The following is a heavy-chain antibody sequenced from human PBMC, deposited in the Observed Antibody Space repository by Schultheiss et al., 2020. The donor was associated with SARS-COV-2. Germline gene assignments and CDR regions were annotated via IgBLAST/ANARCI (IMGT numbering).Heavy chain of an antibody. V-gene: IGHV4-39*01. D-gene: IGHD5-12*01. CDR3: ARGIVATMGDY. J-gene: IGHJ4*02. Sequence: SQTLSLTCAVSGGSISSSNWWSWVRQPPGKGLEWIGSIYYSGSTYYNPSLKSRVTIFVDTSKNQFSLKLSSVTAADTAVYYCARGIVATMGDYWGQGTLVTVSS. CDR2: IYYSGST. CDR1: GGSISSSNW.